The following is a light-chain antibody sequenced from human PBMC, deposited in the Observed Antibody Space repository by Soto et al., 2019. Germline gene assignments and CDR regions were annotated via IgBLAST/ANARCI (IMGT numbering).Light chain of an antibody. CDR2: GAS. Sequence: EIVLTQSPGTLSLSPGERATLSCRASQSLSSSYLAWYQQKPGQAPRLLIYGASSRATGIPDRFSGSGSGTDFTLTISRLEPEDFAIYYCQQYGGVPYTFGQGTKVDIK. J-gene: IGKJ2*01. V-gene: IGKV3-20*01. CDR1: QSLSSSY. CDR3: QQYGGVPYT.